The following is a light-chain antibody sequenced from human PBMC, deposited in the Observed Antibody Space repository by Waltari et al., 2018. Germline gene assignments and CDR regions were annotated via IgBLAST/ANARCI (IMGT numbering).Light chain of an antibody. V-gene: IGKV1-33*01. Sequence: DLPMPQSPSSLSASVGDTVTITCQARQDISKYLNWYHKKPGKAPKLLIYGSSNLETGVPSRFRVGGSGTDFTFSISSLQTEAMATYYWTQYLNQLTFGGGTKVEI. CDR2: GSS. CDR1: QDISKY. CDR3: TQYLNQLT. J-gene: IGKJ4*02.